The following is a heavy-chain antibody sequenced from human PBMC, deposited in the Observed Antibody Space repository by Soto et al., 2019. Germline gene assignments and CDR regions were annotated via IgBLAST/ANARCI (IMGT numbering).Heavy chain of an antibody. CDR3: ARAGYSYGRYYFDY. CDR2: ISYDGSNK. D-gene: IGHD5-18*01. CDR1: GFTFSSYA. V-gene: IGHV3-30-3*01. Sequence: GGSLRLSCAASGFTFSSYAGHWVRQAPGKGLEWVAVISYDGSNKYYADSVKGRFTISRDNSKNTLYLQMNSLRAEDTAVYYCARAGYSYGRYYFDYWGQGTLVTVSS. J-gene: IGHJ4*02.